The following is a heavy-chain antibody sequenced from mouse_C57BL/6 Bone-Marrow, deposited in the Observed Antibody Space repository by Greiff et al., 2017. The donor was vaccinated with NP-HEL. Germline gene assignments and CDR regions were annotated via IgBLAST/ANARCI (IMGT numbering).Heavy chain of an antibody. J-gene: IGHJ2*02. CDR3: ARVYYYGSSY. CDR1: GYTFTGYW. CDR2: LFPGSGST. D-gene: IGHD1-1*01. V-gene: IGHV1-9*01. Sequence: QVHLQQSGAELMKPGASVKLSCKATGYTFTGYWIEWVKQRPGHGLEWIGVLFPGSGSTNYNEKFKGKATFTADTSSNTAYIQLSSLTTEDSSIYYCARVYYYGSSYWGQGTSLTVSS.